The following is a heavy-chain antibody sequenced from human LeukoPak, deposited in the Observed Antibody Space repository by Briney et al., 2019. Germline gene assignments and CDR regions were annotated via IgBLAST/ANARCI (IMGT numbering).Heavy chain of an antibody. CDR3: ARGPVAAAGWNFDY. CDR1: GGSFSGYY. J-gene: IGHJ4*02. Sequence: SETLSLTCAVYGGSFSGYYWSWIRQPPGKGLEWIGEINHSGSTNYNPSLKSRVTISVDTSKNQFSLKLSSVTAADTAVYYCARGPVAAAGWNFDYWGQGTLSPSPQ. CDR2: INHSGST. D-gene: IGHD6-13*01. V-gene: IGHV4-34*01.